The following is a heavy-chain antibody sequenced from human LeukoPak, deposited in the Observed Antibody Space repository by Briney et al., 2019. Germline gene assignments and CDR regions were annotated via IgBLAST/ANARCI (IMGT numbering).Heavy chain of an antibody. CDR3: ARGQGGSGYHY. V-gene: IGHV4-59*01. CDR1: GGSINSYY. D-gene: IGHD3-22*01. Sequence: SETLSLTCTISGGSINSYYWSWIRQLPGKGLEWIGYIYYSGSTNYNPSLKSRVAISVDASKNQFPLRLTSVTAADTAVYYCARGQGGSGYHYWGQGTLVTVSS. CDR2: IYYSGST. J-gene: IGHJ4*02.